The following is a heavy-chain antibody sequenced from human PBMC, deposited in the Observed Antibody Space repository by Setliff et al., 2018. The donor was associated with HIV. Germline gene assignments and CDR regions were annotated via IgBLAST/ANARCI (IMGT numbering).Heavy chain of an antibody. CDR1: VASLSNRNYY. CDR2: SNHSGST. CDR3: ARGPVYSSTIDY. Sequence: PSETLSLTCNVSVASLSNRNYYWAWIRQPPGKGLEWIGESNHSGSTNYNPSLKSRVTISVDTSKRQFSLKLSSVTAADTAVFYCARGPVYSSTIDYWGQGTLVTVSS. J-gene: IGHJ4*02. D-gene: IGHD6-13*01. V-gene: IGHV4-39*07.